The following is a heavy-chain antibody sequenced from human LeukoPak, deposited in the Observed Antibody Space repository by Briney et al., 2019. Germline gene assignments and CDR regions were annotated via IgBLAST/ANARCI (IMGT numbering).Heavy chain of an antibody. V-gene: IGHV3-23*01. Sequence: PGGSLRLSCAASGFTFSSYAMSWVRQAPGKGLEWVSAISGSGGSTYYADSVKGRFTISRDNSKNTLYLQMNSLRAEDTAVYYCAKVSGRRYCSGGSCYLDYWGQGTLVTVSS. CDR2: ISGSGGST. CDR1: GFTFSSYA. CDR3: AKVSGRRYCSGGSCYLDY. D-gene: IGHD2-15*01. J-gene: IGHJ4*02.